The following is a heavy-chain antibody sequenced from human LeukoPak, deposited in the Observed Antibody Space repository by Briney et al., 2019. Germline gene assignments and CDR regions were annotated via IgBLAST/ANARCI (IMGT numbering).Heavy chain of an antibody. CDR1: GFTFDDYG. Sequence: PGGSLRLSCAASGFTFDDYGMSWVRQAPGKGLEWVSGINWNGGSTGYADSVKGRFTISRDNAKNSLYLQMNSLRAEDTALYYCARMYYYDSSGYLDYWGQGTLVTVSS. CDR2: INWNGGST. D-gene: IGHD3-22*01. V-gene: IGHV3-20*04. CDR3: ARMYYYDSSGYLDY. J-gene: IGHJ4*02.